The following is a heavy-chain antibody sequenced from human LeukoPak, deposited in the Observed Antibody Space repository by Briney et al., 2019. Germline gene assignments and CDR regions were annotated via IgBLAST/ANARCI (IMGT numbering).Heavy chain of an antibody. V-gene: IGHV3-11*05. Sequence: GGFLRLSCAASGFIFSDYYMSWIRQAPGKGREWLSYISSSSIYTSYADSVKGRFTISRDNAKNSLYLKLNSLRAEDTAVYYCARGSPPDYWGQGTLVTVSS. D-gene: IGHD2-15*01. CDR2: ISSSSIYT. CDR3: ARGSPPDY. J-gene: IGHJ4*02. CDR1: GFIFSDYY.